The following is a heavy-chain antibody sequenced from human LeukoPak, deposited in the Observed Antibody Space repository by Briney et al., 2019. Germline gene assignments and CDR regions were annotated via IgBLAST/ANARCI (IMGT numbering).Heavy chain of an antibody. CDR1: GYTFTAYY. D-gene: IGHD6-13*01. CDR2: INANSGDT. J-gene: IGHJ4*02. V-gene: IGHV1-2*02. CDR3: ARGGGIAAGSYGY. Sequence: ASVKVSCKASGYTFTAYYMHWVRQAPGQGLEWMGWINANSGDTNYAQTFQGRVTVTRDTSISTAYMELSRLRSDDTAVYYCARGGGIAAGSYGYWGQGTLVTVSS.